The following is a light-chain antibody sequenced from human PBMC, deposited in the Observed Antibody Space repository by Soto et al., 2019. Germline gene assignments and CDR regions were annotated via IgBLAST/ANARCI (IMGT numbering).Light chain of an antibody. CDR3: QQYAGLPRT. Sequence: EIESAKSPXTLSLSPGERATLSCRASQSVSSNVAWYQQKPGQAPRLLIYYATNRATGIPDRFSGSGSGTDFTLTINRLEPADFAVYYCQQYAGLPRTFGQGTKVDIK. V-gene: IGKV3-20*01. CDR1: QSVSSN. CDR2: YAT. J-gene: IGKJ1*01.